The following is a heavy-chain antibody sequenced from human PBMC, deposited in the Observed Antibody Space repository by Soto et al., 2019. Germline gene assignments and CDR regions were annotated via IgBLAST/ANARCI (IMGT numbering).Heavy chain of an antibody. Sequence: EVQLLESGGGLVQPGGSLRLSCAASGITFSSYAMNWVRQAPGKGLEWVSVISNRGDSTYYADSVKGRFTISRDNSKNTRDRQLNSLRAEDTAMYYCAKDKEVATIGGAFDYWGQGTLLTVSS. J-gene: IGHJ4*02. CDR1: GITFSSYA. V-gene: IGHV3-23*01. CDR2: ISNRGDST. CDR3: AKDKEVATIGGAFDY. D-gene: IGHD5-12*01.